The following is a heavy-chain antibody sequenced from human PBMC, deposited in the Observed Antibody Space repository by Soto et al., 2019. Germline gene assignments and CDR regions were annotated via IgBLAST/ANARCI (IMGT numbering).Heavy chain of an antibody. D-gene: IGHD3-10*01. CDR3: ARGVGSGTYYNQYNWFDP. V-gene: IGHV1-69*13. J-gene: IGHJ5*02. CDR1: GGTFSSYA. Sequence: ASVKVSCKASGGTFSSYAISWVRQAPGQGLEWMGGIIPIFGTANYAQKFQGRVTITADESTSTAYMELSSLRSEDTAVYYCARGVGSGTYYNQYNWFDPWGQGTLVTVSS. CDR2: IIPIFGTA.